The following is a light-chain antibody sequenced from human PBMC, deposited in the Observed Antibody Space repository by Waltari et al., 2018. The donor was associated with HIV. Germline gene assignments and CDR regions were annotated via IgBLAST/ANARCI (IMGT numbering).Light chain of an antibody. J-gene: IGLJ3*02. CDR3: AAWEDSLNGQVV. CDR1: SSNLGTNT. Sequence: QSVLTQPPSASGTPGQRVPISCSGSSSNLGTNTVTWYQQVPGTSPKLLIYNNNQRPSGVPDRFSGSKSGTSASLAITGLQSEDEADYHCAAWEDSLNGQVVFGGGTKLTVL. V-gene: IGLV1-44*01. CDR2: NNN.